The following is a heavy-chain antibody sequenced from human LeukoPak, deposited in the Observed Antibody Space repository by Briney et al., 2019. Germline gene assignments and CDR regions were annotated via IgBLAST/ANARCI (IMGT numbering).Heavy chain of an antibody. V-gene: IGHV3-48*03. CDR2: ISSSGSTI. D-gene: IGHD5-18*01. J-gene: IGHJ4*02. Sequence: PGGSLRLSCAASGFTFSSYEMNWVRQAPGKGLEWVSYISSSGSTIYYADSVKGRFTISRDNAKNSLYLQMNSLRAEDTAVYYCARVGGYSYGPTKKSYYFDYWGQGTLVTVSS. CDR1: GFTFSSYE. CDR3: ARVGGYSYGPTKKSYYFDY.